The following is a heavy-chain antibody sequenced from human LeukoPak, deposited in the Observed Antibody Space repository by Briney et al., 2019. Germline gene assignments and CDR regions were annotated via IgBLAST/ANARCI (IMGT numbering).Heavy chain of an antibody. Sequence: SETLSLTCTVSGGSISSYYWSWIRQPPGKGLEWIGYIYYSGSTYYNPSLKSRVTISVDTSKNQFSLKLSSVTAADTAVYYCAREYYDILTGYQPFDYWGQGTLVTVSS. CDR2: IYYSGST. CDR1: GGSISSYY. J-gene: IGHJ4*02. V-gene: IGHV4-30-4*08. D-gene: IGHD3-9*01. CDR3: AREYYDILTGYQPFDY.